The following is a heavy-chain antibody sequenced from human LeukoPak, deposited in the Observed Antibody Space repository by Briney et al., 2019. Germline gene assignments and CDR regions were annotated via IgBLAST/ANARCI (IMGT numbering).Heavy chain of an antibody. Sequence: SQTLSLTCTVSGNSISSGDYYWSWIRQPAGKGLEWIGRIYTSGSTTYNPSLKSRVTISVDTSKNQFSLKLSSVTAADTAVYYCARPLLESYYYDSSGYDAFDIWGQGTMVTVSS. CDR2: IYTSGST. CDR1: GNSISSGDYY. V-gene: IGHV4-61*02. J-gene: IGHJ3*02. D-gene: IGHD3-22*01. CDR3: ARPLLESYYYDSSGYDAFDI.